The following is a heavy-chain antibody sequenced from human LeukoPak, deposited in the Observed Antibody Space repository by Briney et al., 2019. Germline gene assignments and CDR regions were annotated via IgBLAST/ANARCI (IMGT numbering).Heavy chain of an antibody. CDR3: APSYDILTGYYFH. CDR2: ISWNSGSI. Sequence: PGGSLRLSCAASGFTFDDYAMHWVRQAPGKGLEWVSGISWNSGSIGYADSVKGRFTISRDNAKNSLYLQMNSLRAEDTALYYCAPSYDILTGYYFHWGQGTLVTVSS. CDR1: GFTFDDYA. V-gene: IGHV3-9*01. D-gene: IGHD3-9*01. J-gene: IGHJ4*02.